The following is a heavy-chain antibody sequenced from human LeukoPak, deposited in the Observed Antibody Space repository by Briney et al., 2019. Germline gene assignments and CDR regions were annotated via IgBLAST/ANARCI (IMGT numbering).Heavy chain of an antibody. CDR2: ISGSGGST. J-gene: IGHJ5*02. D-gene: IGHD1-1*01. CDR1: GFTFSSYA. Sequence: GGSLRLSCAASGFTFSSYAMSWVRQAPGKGLEWVSDISGSGGSTYYADSVQGRFTISRDNSKNTLYLQMNSLRAEDTAIYYCAKDPTTGTTPNWFDPWAREPWSPSPQ. V-gene: IGHV3-23*01. CDR3: AKDPTTGTTPNWFDP.